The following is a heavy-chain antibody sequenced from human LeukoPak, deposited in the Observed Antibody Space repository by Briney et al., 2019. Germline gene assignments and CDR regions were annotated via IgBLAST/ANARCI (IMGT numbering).Heavy chain of an antibody. Sequence: AGSLTLSCAASGFTFITYAMHWVRQAPGKGLEWVAVIPYDGSNEYYVDSVKGRFTISRDNSKNILYLQMNSLTAEDTAVYYCARDSLKNGYNYDYFDYWGQGALVTVSS. V-gene: IGHV3-30-3*01. CDR3: ARDSLKNGYNYDYFDY. CDR1: GFTFITYA. J-gene: IGHJ4*02. D-gene: IGHD5-24*01. CDR2: IPYDGSNE.